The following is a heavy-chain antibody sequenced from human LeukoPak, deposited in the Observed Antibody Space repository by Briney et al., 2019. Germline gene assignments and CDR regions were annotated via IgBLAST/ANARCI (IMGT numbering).Heavy chain of an antibody. CDR1: GITFSGYY. V-gene: IGHV3-23*01. CDR2: ISGSGGST. D-gene: IGHD6-13*01. Sequence: PGGSLRLSCAASGITFSGYYMSWVRQAPGKGLEWVSAISGSGGSTYYADSVKGRFTISRDNSKNTLYLQMNSLRAEDTAVYYCAKDQARRIAAAGTGAFDIWGQGTMVTVSS. CDR3: AKDQARRIAAAGTGAFDI. J-gene: IGHJ3*02.